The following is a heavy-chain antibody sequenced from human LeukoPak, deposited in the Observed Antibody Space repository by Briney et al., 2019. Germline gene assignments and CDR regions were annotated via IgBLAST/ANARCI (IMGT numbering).Heavy chain of an antibody. V-gene: IGHV4-34*01. CDR1: GGSFSGYY. CDR3: ARAPYYDSSLGY. J-gene: IGHJ4*02. Sequence: SETLSLTCAVCGGSFSGYYWSWIRQPPGKGLEWIGEINHSGSTNYNPSLKSRVTISVDTSKNQFSLKLSSVTAADTAVYYCARAPYYDSSLGYWGQGTLVTVSS. D-gene: IGHD3-22*01. CDR2: INHSGST.